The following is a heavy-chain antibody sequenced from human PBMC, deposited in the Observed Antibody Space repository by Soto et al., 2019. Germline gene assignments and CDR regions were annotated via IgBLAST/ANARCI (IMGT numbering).Heavy chain of an antibody. V-gene: IGHV4-34*01. CDR3: ARNYRHSGSYRYYFDY. CDR2: INHSGST. J-gene: IGHJ4*02. D-gene: IGHD1-26*01. Sequence: PSETLSLTCAVYGGSFSGYYWSWIRQPPGKGLELIGEINHSGSTNYNPSLKSRVTISVDTSKNQFSLKLSSVTAADTALYYCARNYRHSGSYRYYFDYWGQGTLVTVSS. CDR1: GGSFSGYY.